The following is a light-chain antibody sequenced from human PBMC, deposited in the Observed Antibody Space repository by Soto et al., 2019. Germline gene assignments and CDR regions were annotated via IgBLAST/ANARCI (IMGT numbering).Light chain of an antibody. Sequence: IVLTQSPATRSLSPGERATLSCRASQSVSRYLAWYQQKHGQAPRLLIYDASNRATGIPARFSGSVSGTDCTITISSLETEDGAVYYCQQRSNWTITFGQGTRLEIK. V-gene: IGKV3-11*01. CDR1: QSVSRY. J-gene: IGKJ5*01. CDR2: DAS. CDR3: QQRSNWTIT.